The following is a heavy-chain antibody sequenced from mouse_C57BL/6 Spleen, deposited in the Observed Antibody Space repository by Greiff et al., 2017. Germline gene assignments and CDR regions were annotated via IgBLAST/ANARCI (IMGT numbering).Heavy chain of an antibody. D-gene: IGHD1-1*01. J-gene: IGHJ3*01. Sequence: EVKLVESGGGLVKPGGSLKLSCAASGFTFSDYGMHWVRQAPEKGLEWVAYISSGSSTIYYADTVKGRFTISRDNAKNTLFLQMTSLRSGDTAMYYCARPYSGSSYGWFAGWGQGTLVTVSA. CDR2: ISSGSSTI. CDR3: ARPYSGSSYGWFAG. V-gene: IGHV5-17*01. CDR1: GFTFSDYG.